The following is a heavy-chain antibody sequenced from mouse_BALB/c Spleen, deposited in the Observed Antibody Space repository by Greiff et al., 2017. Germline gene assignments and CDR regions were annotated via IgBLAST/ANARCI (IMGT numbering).Heavy chain of an antibody. J-gene: IGHJ2*01. V-gene: IGHV1-9*01. Sequence: VQLQQSGAELMKPGASVKISCKATGYTFSSYWIEWVKQRPGHGLEWIGEILPGSGSTNYNEKFKGKATFTADTSSNTAYMQLSSLTSEDSAVYYCARSYYRYAVDYWGQGTTLTVSS. CDR3: ARSYYRYAVDY. CDR1: GYTFSSYW. CDR2: ILPGSGST. D-gene: IGHD2-14*01.